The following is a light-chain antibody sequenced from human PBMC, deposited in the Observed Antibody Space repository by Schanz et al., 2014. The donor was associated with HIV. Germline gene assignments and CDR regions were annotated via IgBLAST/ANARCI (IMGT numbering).Light chain of an antibody. CDR2: DVS. CDR1: SSDVGGYNY. Sequence: QSALTQPASVSGTPGQSITISCTGTSSDVGGYNYVSWYQQHPGKAPKLMIYDVSKRPSGVPDRFSGSKSGNTASLTISGLQAEDEADYYCCSYTSSSTLEFGGGTKLTVL. V-gene: IGLV2-14*01. J-gene: IGLJ2*01. CDR3: CSYTSSSTLE.